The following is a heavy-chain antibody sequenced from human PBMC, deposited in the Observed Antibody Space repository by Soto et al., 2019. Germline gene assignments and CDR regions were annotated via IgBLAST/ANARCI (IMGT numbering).Heavy chain of an antibody. Sequence: QVQLVESGGGVVQPGRSLRLSCAASGFTFSIFGMHWVRQAPGKGLEWAAIIWYAGSNAYCAHAVGGRFTISRDNSKNTLSLQMNRLRAEDTAVYYCARDKGSSTVVSGISQEGYFASWGQGTLVTVSS. D-gene: IGHD6-19*01. CDR2: IWYAGSNA. CDR3: ARDKGSSTVVSGISQEGYFAS. CDR1: GFTFSIFG. V-gene: IGHV3-33*01. J-gene: IGHJ4*02.